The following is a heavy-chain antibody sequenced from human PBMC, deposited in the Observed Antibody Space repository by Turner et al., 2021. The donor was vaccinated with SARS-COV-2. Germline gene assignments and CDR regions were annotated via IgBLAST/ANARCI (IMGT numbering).Heavy chain of an antibody. J-gene: IGHJ5*02. Sequence: QLQLQESGPGLVKPSETLSLTCTVSGGSISSSPYYWGWIRQPPGKGLEWIGIIYYSGSTYYNPSLKSRVTISVDTSKNQFSLKLSSVTAADTAVYYCARRSEGYYGSGSHWFDPWGQGTLVTVSS. D-gene: IGHD3-10*01. CDR3: ARRSEGYYGSGSHWFDP. V-gene: IGHV4-39*01. CDR2: IYYSGST. CDR1: GGSISSSPYY.